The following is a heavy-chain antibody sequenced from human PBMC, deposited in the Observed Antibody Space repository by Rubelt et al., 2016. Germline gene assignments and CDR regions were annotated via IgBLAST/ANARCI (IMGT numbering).Heavy chain of an antibody. CDR2: ISYDGRSE. Sequence: VQLVESGGGLVQPGGSLRLSCSASGFTFSRHAMHWVRQAPGKGLEWVAVISYDGRSEYYADSVTGRFTISRDNSQNTLYLQMNSLRADDTAVYDRARAWQEYNWFDPWGQGTLVTVSS. CDR1: GFTFSRHA. J-gene: IGHJ5*02. V-gene: IGHV3-30*14. CDR3: ARAWQEYNWFDP. D-gene: IGHD3-10*01.